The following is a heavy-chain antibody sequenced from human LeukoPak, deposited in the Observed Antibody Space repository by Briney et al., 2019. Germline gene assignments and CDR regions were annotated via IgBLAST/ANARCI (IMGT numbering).Heavy chain of an antibody. CDR2: ISYDGSNK. CDR3: AKDKRYSPAGGNDY. CDR1: GFTFSSYG. V-gene: IGHV3-30*18. J-gene: IGHJ4*02. D-gene: IGHD3-9*01. Sequence: GESLKISCAASGFTFSSYGMHWVRQAPGKGLEWVAVISYDGSNKYYADSVKGRFTISRDNSKNTLYLQMNSLRAEDTAVYYCAKDKRYSPAGGNDYWGQGTLVTVSS.